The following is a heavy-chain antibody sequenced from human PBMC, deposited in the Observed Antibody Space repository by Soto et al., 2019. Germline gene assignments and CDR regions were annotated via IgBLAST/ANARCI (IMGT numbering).Heavy chain of an antibody. CDR2: IYYSGST. D-gene: IGHD6-6*01. Sequence: SETLSLTCTVSGGSISSYYWSWIRQPPGKGLEWIGYIYYSGSTNYNPSLKSRVTISVDTSKNQFSLKLSSVTAADTAVYYCASQVYSSSSGYYYYYMDVWGKGTTVTVSS. CDR1: GGSISSYY. V-gene: IGHV4-59*08. J-gene: IGHJ6*03. CDR3: ASQVYSSSSGYYYYYMDV.